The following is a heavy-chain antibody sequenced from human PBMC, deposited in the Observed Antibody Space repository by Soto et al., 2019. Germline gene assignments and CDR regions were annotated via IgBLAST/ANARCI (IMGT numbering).Heavy chain of an antibody. D-gene: IGHD6-19*01. CDR3: ARPINPGIAVAGTFYYYGMDV. J-gene: IGHJ6*02. Sequence: PGGSLRLSCAASGFTFSSYAMHWVRQAPGKGLEWVAVISYDGSNKYYADSVKGRFTISRDNSKNTLYLQMNSLRAEDTAVYYCARPINPGIAVAGTFYYYGMDVWGQGTTVTVSS. CDR1: GFTFSSYA. CDR2: ISYDGSNK. V-gene: IGHV3-30-3*01.